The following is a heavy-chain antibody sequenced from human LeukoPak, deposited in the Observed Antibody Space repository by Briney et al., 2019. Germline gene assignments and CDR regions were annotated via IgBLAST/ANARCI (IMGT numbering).Heavy chain of an antibody. CDR1: GYTLTIYD. Sequence: VASVRVSSTPSGYTLTIYDINWGRQAPGQGLERMGWMNPNSGRTGYAQNFQGRITITRNTSISTAYMELSSLRSEDTAVYYCTRETSSRYFDYWGQGTLVTVSS. J-gene: IGHJ4*02. CDR2: MNPNSGRT. CDR3: TRETSSRYFDY. V-gene: IGHV1-8*01.